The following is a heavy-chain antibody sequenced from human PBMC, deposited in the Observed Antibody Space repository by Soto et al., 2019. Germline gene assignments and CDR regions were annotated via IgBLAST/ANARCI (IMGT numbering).Heavy chain of an antibody. CDR2: IYHSGST. J-gene: IGHJ4*02. Sequence: QVQLQVSGPGLVKPSRTLSLTCAVSSGSISSSNWWSWVRQPPGKGLEWIGEIYHSGSTNYKPSLKTRVTRSVDNSKSPFSLKLGSETAADTAVYYCVRPSGYGGCIYWSQGPLVTVSS. D-gene: IGHD5-18*01. V-gene: IGHV4-4*02. CDR1: SGSISSSNW. CDR3: VRPSGYGGCIY.